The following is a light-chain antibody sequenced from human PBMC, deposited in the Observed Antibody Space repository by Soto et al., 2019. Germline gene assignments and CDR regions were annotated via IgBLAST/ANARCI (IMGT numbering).Light chain of an antibody. V-gene: IGKV1-5*01. J-gene: IGKJ1*01. Sequence: DIQMTQSPSTLSASVGDTVTITCRASQSVSIWLAWYQKKPGKAPQVLIWDASTLQRGVPSRFSGSGSGTEFTLTISSLQPEDFATYYCQQYNGYSEAFGQGTKVDIK. CDR2: DAS. CDR1: QSVSIW. CDR3: QQYNGYSEA.